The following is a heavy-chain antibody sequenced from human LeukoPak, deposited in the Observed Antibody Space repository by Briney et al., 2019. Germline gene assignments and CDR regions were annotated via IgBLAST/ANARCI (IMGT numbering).Heavy chain of an antibody. CDR2: INPKNGGT. J-gene: IGHJ4*02. D-gene: IGHD3-3*01. CDR3: ASRDPVEGFLQWLPDH. Sequence: GASVKVSCKASGYTFTGYYIHWVRQAPGQELEWMGRINPKNGGTNYTEKFQGRVTMTMDTSINPAYMELSRLRYDDTAVYYCASRDPVEGFLQWLPDHWGQGTLVTVSS. V-gene: IGHV1-2*06. CDR1: GYTFTGYY.